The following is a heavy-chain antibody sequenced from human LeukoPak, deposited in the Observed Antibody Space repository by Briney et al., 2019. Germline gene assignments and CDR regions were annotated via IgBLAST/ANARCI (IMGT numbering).Heavy chain of an antibody. CDR1: GFTFSNYA. D-gene: IGHD2-21*02. CDR3: ARSPSVVTDAFDI. Sequence: GGSLRLSCSASGFTFSNYALHWVRQAPGKGPEYVSAITSNGDTTYYADSVKGRFTISRDNSKNTLYLQMSSLRAEDTAVYYCARSPSVVTDAFDIWGQGTMVTVSS. J-gene: IGHJ3*02. V-gene: IGHV3-64D*06. CDR2: ITSNGDTT.